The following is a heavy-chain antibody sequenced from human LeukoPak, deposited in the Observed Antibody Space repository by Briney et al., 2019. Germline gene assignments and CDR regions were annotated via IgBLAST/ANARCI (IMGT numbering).Heavy chain of an antibody. V-gene: IGHV1-18*01. CDR1: GYTFSSYG. Sequence: ASVKVSCKASGYTFSSYGISWVRQAPGQGLEWMGWISGYNGNTNYAQKFRGRVTMTTDTSTSTAYMDLRSLRSDDTAFYYCARDDYVSSAPIYFQHWGQGTLVTVSS. J-gene: IGHJ1*01. D-gene: IGHD3-22*01. CDR2: ISGYNGNT. CDR3: ARDDYVSSAPIYFQH.